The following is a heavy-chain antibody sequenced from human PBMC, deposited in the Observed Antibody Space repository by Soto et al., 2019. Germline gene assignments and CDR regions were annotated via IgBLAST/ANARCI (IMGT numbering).Heavy chain of an antibody. CDR2: IIPIFGTA. CDR3: AGDVVVPSATFGGGLDTYGMDV. CDR1: GGTFSSYA. J-gene: IGHJ6*02. Sequence: QVQLVQSGAEVQKPGSSVKVSCKASGGTFSSYAISWVRQALGQGLEWMGGIIPIFGTANYAQKFQGRVTITADKSTSTAYMERSNLTSEDKALYYCAGDVVVPSATFGGGLDTYGMDVGGQGTTVTVPS. D-gene: IGHD2-2*01. V-gene: IGHV1-69*06.